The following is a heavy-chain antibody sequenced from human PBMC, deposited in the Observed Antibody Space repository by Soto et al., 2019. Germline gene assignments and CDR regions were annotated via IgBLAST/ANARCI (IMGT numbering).Heavy chain of an antibody. CDR3: ARGSGSFVYGMDV. V-gene: IGHV1-46*01. CDR1: GYTLSDYF. CDR2: INPRGGST. D-gene: IGHD3-10*01. Sequence: QVQLVQSGAEVKKPGASVKVSCNASGYTLSDYFMHWVRQAPGQGLEWMGTINPRGGSTRYAQNFQGRVTMTSDTSTSTVYMELSSLRSDDTAVFYCARGSGSFVYGMDVW. J-gene: IGHJ6*01.